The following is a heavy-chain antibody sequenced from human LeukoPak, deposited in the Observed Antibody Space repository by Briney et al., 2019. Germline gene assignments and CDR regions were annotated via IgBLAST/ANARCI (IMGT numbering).Heavy chain of an antibody. Sequence: SETLSLTCAVYGGSFSGYYWSWIRQPPGKGLEWIGEINHSGSTNYNPSLKSRVTMSVDTSKNQFSLKLSSVTAADTAVYYCARGGDYYDSSGSIDYWGQGTLVTVSS. V-gene: IGHV4-34*01. J-gene: IGHJ4*02. CDR2: INHSGST. CDR1: GGSFSGYY. D-gene: IGHD3-22*01. CDR3: ARGGDYYDSSGSIDY.